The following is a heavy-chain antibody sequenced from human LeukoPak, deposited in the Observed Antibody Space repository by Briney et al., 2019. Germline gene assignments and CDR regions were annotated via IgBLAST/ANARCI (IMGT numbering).Heavy chain of an antibody. CDR1: GFTFSDYY. CDR3: AKSHSVEQRGYFDY. V-gene: IGHV3-11*01. CDR2: ISSGGDTT. J-gene: IGHJ4*02. D-gene: IGHD1/OR15-1a*01. Sequence: GASLRLSCAASGFTFSDYYMSWIRQAPGKGLEWVSYISSGGDTTYYADSVTGRFTISRDNAKNSLYLQMNSLRAEDTAIYYCAKSHSVEQRGYFDYWGQGTLVTVSS.